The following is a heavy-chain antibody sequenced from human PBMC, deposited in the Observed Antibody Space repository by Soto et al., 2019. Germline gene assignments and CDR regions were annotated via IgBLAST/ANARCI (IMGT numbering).Heavy chain of an antibody. Sequence: QVQLQQWDAGLLKPSETLSLTCAVYGGSFSGYYWSWIRQPPGKGLEWIGEINHSGSTNYNPSLKSRVTIXVXTXXNQFSLKMSSVTAADTAVYYCAREKPYSSSWYHDYWGQGTLVTVSS. V-gene: IGHV4-34*01. CDR1: GGSFSGYY. CDR3: AREKPYSSSWYHDY. D-gene: IGHD6-13*01. J-gene: IGHJ4*02. CDR2: INHSGST.